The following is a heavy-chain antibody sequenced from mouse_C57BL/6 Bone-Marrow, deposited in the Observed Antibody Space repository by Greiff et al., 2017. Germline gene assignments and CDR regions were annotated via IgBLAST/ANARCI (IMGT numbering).Heavy chain of an antibody. V-gene: IGHV1-39*01. CDR2: INPNYGTT. CDR3: ARYDGPNPYAMDY. J-gene: IGHJ4*01. D-gene: IGHD2-3*01. CDR1: GYSFTDYN. Sequence: VQLQQSGPELVKPGASVTISCKASGYSFTDYNMNWVKQSNGKSLEWIGVINPNYGTTSYNQKFKGKATLTVDQSSSTAYMQLNSLTSENSAVDYCARYDGPNPYAMDYWGQGTSVTVSS.